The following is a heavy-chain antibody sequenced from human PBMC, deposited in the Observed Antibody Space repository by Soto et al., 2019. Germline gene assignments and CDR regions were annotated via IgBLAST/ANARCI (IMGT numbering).Heavy chain of an antibody. CDR2: IKSKTDGGTT. V-gene: IGHV3-15*01. J-gene: IGHJ4*02. CDR1: GFTFSNAW. Sequence: GGSLRLSCAASGFTFSNAWMSWVRQAPGKALEWVGRIKSKTDGGTTDYAAPVKGRFTISRDNAKNSLYLQMNSLRAEDTALYYCATTGTTWYTDWGQGTLVTVSS. CDR3: ATTGTTWYTD. D-gene: IGHD6-13*01.